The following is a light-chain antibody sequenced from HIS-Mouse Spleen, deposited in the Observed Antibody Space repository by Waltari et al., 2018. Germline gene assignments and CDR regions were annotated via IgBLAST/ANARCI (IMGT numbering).Light chain of an antibody. CDR3: CSYAGSSTLV. CDR1: SSDVGSYNL. V-gene: IGLV2-23*01. J-gene: IGLJ2*01. CDR2: EGS. Sequence: QSALTQPASVSGSPAPSITISCTGTSSDVGSYNLVSWYQQHPGKAPKLMIYEGSKRPSGVSNRFSGSKSGNTASLTISGLQAEDEADYYCCSYAGSSTLVFGGGTKLTVL.